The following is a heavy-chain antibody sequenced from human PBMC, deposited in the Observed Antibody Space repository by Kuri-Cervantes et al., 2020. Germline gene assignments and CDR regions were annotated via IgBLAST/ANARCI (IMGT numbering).Heavy chain of an antibody. CDR2: IKQDGSEK. V-gene: IGHV3-7*03. Sequence: GGSLRLSCAASGFTFSSYWMSWVRQAPGKGLEWVANIKQDGSEKYYVDSVKGRFTISRDNAKNSLYLQMNSLTAEDTALYYCAKDSSYYYDSSGYPYYFDYWGQGTLVTVSS. CDR3: AKDSSYYYDSSGYPYYFDY. D-gene: IGHD3-22*01. CDR1: GFTFSSYW. J-gene: IGHJ4*02.